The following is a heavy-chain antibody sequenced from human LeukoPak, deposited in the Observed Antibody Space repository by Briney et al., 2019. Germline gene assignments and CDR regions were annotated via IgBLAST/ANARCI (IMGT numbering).Heavy chain of an antibody. CDR1: GGSISSYY. V-gene: IGHV4-59*01. J-gene: IGHJ6*04. CDR2: ISYRGST. Sequence: AETLTLTCTVSGGSISSYYWSWIRQPPGKGLECFGYISYRGSTNYNPSLKSRVTISVDTSKNQFSLKLSSVTAADTAVYYWARGRITFGGVIRPGDVWGKGTTVTVSS. CDR3: ARGRITFGGVIRPGDV. D-gene: IGHD3-16*02.